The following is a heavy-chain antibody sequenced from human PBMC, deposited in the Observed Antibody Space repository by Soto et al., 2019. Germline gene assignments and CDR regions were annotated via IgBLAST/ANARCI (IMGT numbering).Heavy chain of an antibody. D-gene: IGHD4-4*01. CDR2: IIPIFGTA. CDR1: GGTFSSYA. J-gene: IGHJ6*02. CDR3: ASRTEIYSYYYYGMDL. Sequence: QVQLVQSAAEVKKPGSSVKVSCKASGGTFSSYAISWVRQAPGQGLEWMGGIIPIFGTANYAQKFQGRVTITADESTSTAYMELSSLRSEDTAVYYCASRTEIYSYYYYGMDLWGQGTTVTVSS. V-gene: IGHV1-69*12.